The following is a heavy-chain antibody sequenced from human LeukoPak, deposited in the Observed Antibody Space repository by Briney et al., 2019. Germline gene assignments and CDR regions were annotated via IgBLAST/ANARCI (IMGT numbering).Heavy chain of an antibody. CDR2: INHSGST. Sequence: PSETLSLTCAVYGGSFSGYYWSWIRQPPGKGLEWIGEINHSGSTNYNPSLKSRVTISVDTSKNQFSLKLSSVTAADTAVYYCARGDHYDILTGYYGEGLTYFDYWGQGTLVTVYS. CDR3: ARGDHYDILTGYYGEGLTYFDY. D-gene: IGHD3-9*01. J-gene: IGHJ4*02. V-gene: IGHV4-34*01. CDR1: GGSFSGYY.